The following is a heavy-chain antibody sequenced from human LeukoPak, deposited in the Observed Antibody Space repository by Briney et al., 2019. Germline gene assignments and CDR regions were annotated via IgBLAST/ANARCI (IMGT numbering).Heavy chain of an antibody. J-gene: IGHJ4*02. CDR1: GVSISSSNSY. D-gene: IGHD3-10*01. CDR2: IYYTGNT. Sequence: SETLSLTCTVSGVSISSSNSYWGWIRQPPGKGLEWIGSIYYTGNTYYNASLKSRVTISIDTSKNQISLRLTSVTATDTAVYYCARLGIRGVTITSWGQGTLVTVSS. CDR3: ARLGIRGVTITS. V-gene: IGHV4-39*01.